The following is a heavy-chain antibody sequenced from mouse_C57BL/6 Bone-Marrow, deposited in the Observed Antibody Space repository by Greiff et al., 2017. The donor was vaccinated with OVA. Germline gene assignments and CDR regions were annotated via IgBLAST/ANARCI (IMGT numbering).Heavy chain of an antibody. Sequence: EVKLMESGEGLVKPGGSLKLSCAASGFTFSSYAMSWVRQTPEKRLEWVAYISSGGDYIYYADTVKGRFTISRDNARNTLYLQMSSLKSEDTAMYYCTRGDNYYQFLYYFDYWGQGTTLTVSS. V-gene: IGHV5-9-1*02. D-gene: IGHD1-3*01. CDR1: GFTFSSYA. J-gene: IGHJ2*01. CDR2: ISSGGDYI. CDR3: TRGDNYYQFLYYFDY.